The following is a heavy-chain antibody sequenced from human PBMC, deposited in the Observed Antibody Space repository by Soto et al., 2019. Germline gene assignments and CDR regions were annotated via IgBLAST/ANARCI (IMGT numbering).Heavy chain of an antibody. CDR2: INPSGGST. V-gene: IGHV1-46*01. J-gene: IGHJ4*02. CDR1: GYTFTSYY. D-gene: IGHD6-13*01. Sequence: ASVKVSCKASGYTFTSYYMHLVRQAPGQGLEWMGIINPSGGSTSYAQKFQGRVTMTRDTSTSTVYMELSSLRSEDTAVYYCARDNSSSWPRYYFDYWGQGTLVTVSS. CDR3: ARDNSSSWPRYYFDY.